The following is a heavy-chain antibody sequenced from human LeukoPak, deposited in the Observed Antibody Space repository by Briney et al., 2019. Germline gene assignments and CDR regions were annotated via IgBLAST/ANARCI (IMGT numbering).Heavy chain of an antibody. D-gene: IGHD1-26*01. V-gene: IGHV3-23*01. CDR3: AKDWSCDY. CDR1: GFTLSSYA. Sequence: GESLRLSCTASGFTLSSYAMTWVRQAPGKGLEWVSAISDRGDKTHYADSVKGRFTISRDNSKNTLYLHMISLRAEDTAIYYCAKDWSCDYWGQGTLVTVSS. CDR2: ISDRGDKT. J-gene: IGHJ4*02.